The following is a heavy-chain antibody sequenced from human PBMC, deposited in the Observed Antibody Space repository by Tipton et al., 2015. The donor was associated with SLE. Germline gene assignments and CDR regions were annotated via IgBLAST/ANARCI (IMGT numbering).Heavy chain of an antibody. D-gene: IGHD2-15*01. CDR3: TIYSWAGTRFDY. J-gene: IGHJ4*02. Sequence: TLSLTCTVSGYSISSGYYWGWFRQPPGKGLEWIGSIYHSGSTYYNPSLKSRVTISVDTSKNQFSLKLSSVTAADTAVYYCTIYSWAGTRFDYWGQGTLVTVSS. CDR2: IYHSGST. CDR1: GYSISSGYY. V-gene: IGHV4-38-2*02.